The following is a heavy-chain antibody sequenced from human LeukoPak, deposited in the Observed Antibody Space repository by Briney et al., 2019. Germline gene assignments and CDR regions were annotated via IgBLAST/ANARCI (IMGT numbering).Heavy chain of an antibody. D-gene: IGHD3-16*01. CDR3: ARTVYGSNWFDP. CDR1: GFTFSNYW. CDR2: IKTDGSIT. J-gene: IGHJ5*02. V-gene: IGHV3-74*01. Sequence: GGSLRLSCAASGFTFSNYWMHWVRQDLGKGLVWVSSIKTDGSITYYADSAKGRFTISRDNSRNTMYLHMNSLRAEDTAVYYCARTVYGSNWFDPWGQGTLVTVSS.